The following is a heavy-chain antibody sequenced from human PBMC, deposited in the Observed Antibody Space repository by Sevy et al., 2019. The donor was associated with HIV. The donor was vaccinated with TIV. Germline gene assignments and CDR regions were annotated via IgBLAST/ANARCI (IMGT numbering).Heavy chain of an antibody. D-gene: IGHD5-18*01. CDR3: ATSANLDTSWFDP. V-gene: IGHV1-2*02. Sequence: ASVKVSCKASGSTFSDDYIHWVRRAPGAGLEWLAWINSAGTNIAEIFQGRVTMTRDASSNTAYMELNSLRSDDTATYYCATSANLDTSWFDPWGQRTLVTVSS. CDR1: GSTFSDDY. J-gene: IGHJ5*02. CDR2: INSAGT.